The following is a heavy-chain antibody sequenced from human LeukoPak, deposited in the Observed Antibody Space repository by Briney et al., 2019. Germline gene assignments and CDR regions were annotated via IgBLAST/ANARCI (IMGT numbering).Heavy chain of an antibody. CDR1: GYTFTGYY. CDR3: ARAPDSDSSGYSH. V-gene: IGHV1-2*02. CDR2: INPYNGGT. Sequence: GASVKVSCKASGYTFTGYYMHWVRQALGQGLEWMAWINPYNGGTNYAQRFQGRVTVATDTSISTAYMELSRLRSDDTAVYYCARAPDSDSSGYSHWGQGTLVTVAP. J-gene: IGHJ4*02. D-gene: IGHD3-22*01.